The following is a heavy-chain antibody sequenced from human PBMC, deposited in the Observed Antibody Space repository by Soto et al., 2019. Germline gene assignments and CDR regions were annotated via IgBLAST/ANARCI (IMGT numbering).Heavy chain of an antibody. CDR2: ISGGGHIT. V-gene: IGHV3-23*01. CDR1: DFTFGSFA. J-gene: IGHJ6*03. Sequence: EVQLRESGGSLVEPGGSLRLSCAASDFTFGSFAMSWVRQAPGKGLEWVSAISGGGHITHYADSVRGRFTISRDNSKNTLSLQMTSLRAEDTAVYYCTKGNDFWTGDYYFYMDVWGKGTTLTVSS. D-gene: IGHD3-3*01. CDR3: TKGNDFWTGDYYFYMDV.